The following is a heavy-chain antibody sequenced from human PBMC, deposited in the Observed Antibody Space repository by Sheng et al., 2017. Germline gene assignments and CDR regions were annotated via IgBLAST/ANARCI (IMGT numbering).Heavy chain of an antibody. CDR2: IKSKTDGGTI. V-gene: IGHV3-15*01. CDR3: TNYTV. Sequence: VQVVESGGGVVQPGGSLRLSCAASGFTFSSYGMHWVRQAPGKGLEWVGRIKSKTDGGTIDYAAPVKGRFIISRDDSKNTLYLQMNSLKTEDAAVYYCTNYTVWGQGTLVTVSS. J-gene: IGHJ4*02. CDR1: GFTFSSYG. D-gene: IGHD4-4*01.